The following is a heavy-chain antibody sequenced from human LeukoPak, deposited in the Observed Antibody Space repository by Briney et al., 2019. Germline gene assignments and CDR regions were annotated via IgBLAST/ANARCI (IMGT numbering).Heavy chain of an antibody. CDR1: GGSMTTYH. Sequence: SETLSLTCTVSGGSMTTYHWSWIRQPPGKGLEWIGYIYYTGSTSYNPSLKSRVTISVDTSRNQFSLKLPSVTAADTAVYYCAGTVRVGATGKLDHWSQGSLVTVSS. CDR2: IYYTGST. CDR3: AGTVRVGATGKLDH. J-gene: IGHJ4*02. V-gene: IGHV4-59*01. D-gene: IGHD1-26*01.